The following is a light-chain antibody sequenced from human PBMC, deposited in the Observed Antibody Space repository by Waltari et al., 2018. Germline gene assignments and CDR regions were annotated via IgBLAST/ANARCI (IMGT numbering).Light chain of an antibody. CDR2: GAS. J-gene: IGKJ1*01. CDR3: QQTYITPRT. Sequence: TCRASQTITNYVNWYQQKSGKAPRLLSYGASNLQGGVPSRCRGSGSGKDFTLTISNLQPEDFATYYCQQTYITPRTFGQGTKVEIK. CDR1: QTITNY. V-gene: IGKV1-39*01.